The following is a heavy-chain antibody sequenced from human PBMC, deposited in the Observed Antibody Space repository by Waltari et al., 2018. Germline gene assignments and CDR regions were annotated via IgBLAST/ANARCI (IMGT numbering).Heavy chain of an antibody. CDR1: GFTFSSYS. CDR2: ISSSSTI. V-gene: IGHV3-48*04. J-gene: IGHJ4*02. Sequence: EVQLVESGGGLVQRGGSLSLFCAASGFTFSSYSMNWVRQAPGKGLEWVSYISSSSTIYYADSVKGRFTISRDNAKNSLYLQMNSLRAEDTAVYYCAGSGYDWEGDDYWGQGTLVTVSS. CDR3: AGSGYDWEGDDY. D-gene: IGHD5-12*01.